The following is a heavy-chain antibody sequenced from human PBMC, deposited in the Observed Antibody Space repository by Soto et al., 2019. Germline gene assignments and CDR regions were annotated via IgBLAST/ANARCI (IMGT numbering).Heavy chain of an antibody. J-gene: IGHJ6*02. CDR3: ALSSIVYYYYGMDV. Sequence: ASVKVSCKASGYTFTGYYMHWVRQAPGQGLEWMGWINPNSGGTNYAQKFQGRVTMTRDTSISTAYMELSRLRSDDTAVYYCALSSIVYYYYGMDVWGQVTTVTVSS. V-gene: IGHV1-2*02. CDR2: INPNSGGT. CDR1: GYTFTGYY. D-gene: IGHD2-2*01.